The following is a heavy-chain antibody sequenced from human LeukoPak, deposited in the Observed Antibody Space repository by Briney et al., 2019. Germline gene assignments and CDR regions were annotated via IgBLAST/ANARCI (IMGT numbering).Heavy chain of an antibody. D-gene: IGHD7-27*01. CDR1: GYTFIDYY. V-gene: IGHV1-2*06. CDR2: INPNIPNTDDT. Sequence: ASVKVSCKASGYTFIDYYIHWVRQAPGQGLEWMGRINPNIPNTDDTDYAQNFQGRVTMTRDTSISTAFMELSRLTSGDTAVYYCARDLPSTSNWELDYWGQGTLVTVSS. CDR3: ARDLPSTSNWELDY. J-gene: IGHJ4*02.